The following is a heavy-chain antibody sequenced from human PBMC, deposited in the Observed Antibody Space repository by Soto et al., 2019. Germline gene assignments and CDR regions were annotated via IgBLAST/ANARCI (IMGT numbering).Heavy chain of an antibody. CDR1: GFTFSSHA. CDR3: ARDARNADYDY. V-gene: IGHV3-48*02. Sequence: GGSLRLSCAVSGFTFSSHAMNWVRQAAGKGLEWVAYIHGTRSIIYYADSVKGRFTISRDNAKSSLYLQMDSLRDEDTALYYCARDARNADYDYWGQGTLVTVSS. D-gene: IGHD3-16*01. CDR2: IHGTRSII. J-gene: IGHJ4*02.